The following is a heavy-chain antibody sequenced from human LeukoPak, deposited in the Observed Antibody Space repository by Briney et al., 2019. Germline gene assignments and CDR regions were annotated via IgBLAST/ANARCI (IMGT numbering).Heavy chain of an antibody. Sequence: GGSLRLSCAASGFTFSSYSMNWVRQAPGKGLEWVSSISTTSSYIYYADSVKGRFTISRDNAKNALYLQMNSLRAEDTAVYFCAREAPTYYYDSSASYGADWGQGTLVTVSS. CDR2: ISTTSSYI. CDR1: GFTFSSYS. J-gene: IGHJ4*02. D-gene: IGHD3-22*01. CDR3: AREAPTYYYDSSASYGAD. V-gene: IGHV3-21*01.